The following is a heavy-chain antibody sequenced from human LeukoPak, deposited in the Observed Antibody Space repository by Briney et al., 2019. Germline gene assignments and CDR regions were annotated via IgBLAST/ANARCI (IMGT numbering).Heavy chain of an antibody. CDR1: GFTFDDYA. D-gene: IGHD3-10*01. CDR2: ISWNSGSI. V-gene: IGHV3-9*01. J-gene: IGHJ4*02. CDR3: AKGPTYYYGSGSYSYFDY. Sequence: GRSLRLSCAASGFTFDDYAMHWVRQAPGKGLEWVSGISWNSGSIGYADSVKGRLTISRDNAKNSLYLQMNSLRAEDTALYYCAKGPTYYYGSGSYSYFDYWGQGTLVTVSS.